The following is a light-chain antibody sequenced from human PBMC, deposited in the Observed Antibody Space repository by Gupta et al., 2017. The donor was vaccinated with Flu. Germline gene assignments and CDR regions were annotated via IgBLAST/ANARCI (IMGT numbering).Light chain of an antibody. CDR3: QQSDSGPYT. V-gene: IGKV1-39*01. CDR2: AAS. CDR1: QRIGSY. J-gene: IGKJ2*01. Sequence: PPSLSASGGDRVTITCRARQRIGSYLNWYQQKAGQAPKLLISAASSWESGVPSRFSGSGSGTDFTLTIDRLQPEDFATYHCQQSDSGPYTFGQGTKLYIK.